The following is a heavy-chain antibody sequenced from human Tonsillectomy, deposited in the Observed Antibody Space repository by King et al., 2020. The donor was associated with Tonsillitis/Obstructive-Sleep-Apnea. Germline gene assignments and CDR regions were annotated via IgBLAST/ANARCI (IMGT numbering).Heavy chain of an antibody. CDR1: GGSISSYS. V-gene: IGHV4-59*01. CDR3: ARGHPFDI. J-gene: IGHJ3*02. CDR2: IFYSGIT. Sequence: QLQESGPGLVKPSETLSLTCTVSGGSISSYSWNWIRPPPGKGLEWIGYIFYSGITNYKPSLKSRVTISVDTSKNQFSLKLSSVTAADTAVYYCARGHPFDIWGQGTMVTVSS.